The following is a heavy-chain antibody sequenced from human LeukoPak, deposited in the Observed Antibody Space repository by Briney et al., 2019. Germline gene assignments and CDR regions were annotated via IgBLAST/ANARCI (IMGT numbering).Heavy chain of an antibody. CDR2: IYYSGST. CDR3: ARVHITMVRGVRNWFDP. V-gene: IGHV4-39*07. CDR1: GGSISSSSYY. D-gene: IGHD3-10*01. Sequence: SETLSLTCTVSGGSISSSSYYWGWIRQPPGKGLEWIGSIYYSGSTYYNPSLKSRVTISVDTSKNQFSLKLSSVTAADTAVYYCARVHITMVRGVRNWFDPWGQGTLVTVSS. J-gene: IGHJ5*02.